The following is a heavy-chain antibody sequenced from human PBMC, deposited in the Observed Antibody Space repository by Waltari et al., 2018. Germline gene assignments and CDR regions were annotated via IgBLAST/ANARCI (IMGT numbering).Heavy chain of an antibody. CDR2: ISWTSGSI. CDR1: GFTFDDYA. D-gene: IGHD2-2*01. Sequence: EVQLVESGGGLVQPGRSLRLSCAASGFTFDDYAMHWVRQAPGKGLEWVSGISWTSGSIGYADAVKGRFTISRDNAKNSLYLQMNSLRAEDTALYYCAKDIDIVVEESAFDIWGQGTMVTVSS. CDR3: AKDIDIVVEESAFDI. J-gene: IGHJ3*02. V-gene: IGHV3-9*01.